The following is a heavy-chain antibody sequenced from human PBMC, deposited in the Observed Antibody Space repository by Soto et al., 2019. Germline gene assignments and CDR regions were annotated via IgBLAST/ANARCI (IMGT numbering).Heavy chain of an antibody. V-gene: IGHV3-23*01. Sequence: GGSLRLSCAASGFTFSSYAMSWVRQAPGKGLEWVSAISGSGGSTYYADSVKGRFTISRDNSKNTLYLQMNSLRAGDTAVYYCATTYGSGSYYTDYWGQGTLVTVSS. J-gene: IGHJ4*02. CDR3: ATTYGSGSYYTDY. CDR2: ISGSGGST. D-gene: IGHD3-10*01. CDR1: GFTFSSYA.